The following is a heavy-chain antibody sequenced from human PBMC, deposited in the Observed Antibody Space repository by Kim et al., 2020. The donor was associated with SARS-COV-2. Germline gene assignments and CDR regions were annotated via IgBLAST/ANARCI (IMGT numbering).Heavy chain of an antibody. V-gene: IGHV3-23*01. Sequence: GGSLRLSCAASGFTFSNCGMSWVRQAPGKGPEWVSTISLTGSDTFYADSVKGRFTISRDNSKNTLYLEMNSLRGEDTAKYYCAKDGVNYYGSGSAASHYYAMDVWGQGTTVTVSS. CDR1: GFTFSNCG. CDR3: AKDGVNYYGSGSAASHYYAMDV. D-gene: IGHD3-10*01. CDR2: ISLTGSDT. J-gene: IGHJ6*02.